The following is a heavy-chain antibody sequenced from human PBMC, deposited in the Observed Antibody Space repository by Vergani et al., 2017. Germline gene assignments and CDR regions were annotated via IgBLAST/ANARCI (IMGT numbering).Heavy chain of an antibody. V-gene: IGHV3-33*01. Sequence: QVQLVESGGGVVQPGRSLRLSCAASGFTFSSYGMHWVRQAPGKGLEWVAVIWYDGSNKYYADSVKGRFTISRDNSKNTLYLQMNSLRAEDTAVYYCARDPGIVGATYYYYYMDVWGKGTTVTVSS. CDR1: GFTFSSYG. D-gene: IGHD1-26*01. J-gene: IGHJ6*03. CDR2: IWYDGSNK. CDR3: ARDPGIVGATYYYYYMDV.